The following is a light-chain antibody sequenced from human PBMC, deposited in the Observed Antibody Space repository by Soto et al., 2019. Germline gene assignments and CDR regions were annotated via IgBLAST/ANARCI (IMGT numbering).Light chain of an antibody. CDR1: QSVSTNY. Sequence: EIVLTQSPATLSLSPGERATLSCGASQSVSTNYVGWYQKKPGLAPRLLSADASTRATAISYRCTGSGSGTNLTLTISRVEPEDFAVYYYHQYGSTPTFGGGTKVDIK. CDR2: DAS. V-gene: IGKV3D-20*01. CDR3: HQYGSTPT. J-gene: IGKJ4*01.